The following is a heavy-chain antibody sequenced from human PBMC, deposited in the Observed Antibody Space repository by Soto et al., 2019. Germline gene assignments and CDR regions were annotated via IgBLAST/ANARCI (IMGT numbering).Heavy chain of an antibody. D-gene: IGHD3-22*01. CDR2: INLSADRT. CDR1: GGTFSSYA. CDR3: VRDPSSGYRSFDY. V-gene: IGHV1-46*03. Sequence: ASVKVSCKASGGTFSSYAISWVRQAPGQGLEWMGIINLSADRTSYAQKFQGRFTVTMDTSTSTVYMELGSLRSEDTAVYYCVRDPSSGYRSFDYWGQGTLVTVS. J-gene: IGHJ4*02.